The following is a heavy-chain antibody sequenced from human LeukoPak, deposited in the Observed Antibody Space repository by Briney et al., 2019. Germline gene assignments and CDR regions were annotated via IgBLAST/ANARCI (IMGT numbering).Heavy chain of an antibody. CDR1: GGSISSYY. J-gene: IGHJ4*02. D-gene: IGHD2-2*03. Sequence: SETLSLTCTVSGGSISSYYWSWIRQPPGKGLEWIGEINHSGSTNYNPSLKSRVTISVDTSKNQFSLKLSSVTAADTAVYYCVGYCSSTSCYLRYWGQGTLVTVSS. CDR3: VGYCSSTSCYLRY. V-gene: IGHV4-34*01. CDR2: INHSGST.